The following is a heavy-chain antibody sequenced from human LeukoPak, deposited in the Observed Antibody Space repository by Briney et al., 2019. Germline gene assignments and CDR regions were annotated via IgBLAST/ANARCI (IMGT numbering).Heavy chain of an antibody. J-gene: IGHJ4*02. CDR3: AGAYSYGHFDY. D-gene: IGHD5-18*01. V-gene: IGHV3-23*01. Sequence: GGSLRLSCAASGFIFSSYAMSWVRQAPGKGLEWVSAISGSGGSTHYADSVKGRFTISRDNSKNTLYLQMNSLRAEDTAVYYCAGAYSYGHFDYWGQGTLVTVSS. CDR1: GFIFSSYA. CDR2: ISGSGGST.